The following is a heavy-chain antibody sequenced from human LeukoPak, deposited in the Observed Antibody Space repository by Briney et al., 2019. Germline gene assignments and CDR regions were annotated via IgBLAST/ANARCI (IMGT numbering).Heavy chain of an antibody. V-gene: IGHV3-21*01. CDR3: ARDPYSGNYGTYYYYYMDV. Sequence: PGGSLRLSCAASGFTLSSYEMNWVRQAPGKAKEWVSSITSSGTYTFYADSVKGRFTISRDNAKNSLYLQMDSLGPEDTAVYYCARDPYSGNYGTYYYYYMDVWGKGTTVTISS. J-gene: IGHJ6*03. CDR1: GFTLSSYE. D-gene: IGHD1-26*01. CDR2: ITSSGTYT.